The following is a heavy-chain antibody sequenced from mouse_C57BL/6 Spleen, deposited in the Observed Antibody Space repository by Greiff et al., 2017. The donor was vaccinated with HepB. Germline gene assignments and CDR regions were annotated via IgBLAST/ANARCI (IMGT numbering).Heavy chain of an antibody. CDR1: GFSLTSYG. D-gene: IGHD1-1*02. V-gene: IGHV2-2*01. CDR3: ARKGWFSGDYYAIDY. J-gene: IGHJ4*01. Sequence: VKLQESGPGLVQPSQSLSITCTVSGFSLTSYGVHWVRQSPGKGLEWLGVIWSGGSTDYNAAFISRLSISKDNSKSQVFFKMNSLQADDTAIYYCARKGWFSGDYYAIDYWGQGTSVTVSS. CDR2: IWSGGST.